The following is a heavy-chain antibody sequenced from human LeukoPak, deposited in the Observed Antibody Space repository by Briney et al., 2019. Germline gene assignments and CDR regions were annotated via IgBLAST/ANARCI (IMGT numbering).Heavy chain of an antibody. D-gene: IGHD3-10*01. V-gene: IGHV4-34*01. Sequence: PSETLSLTCAVYGGSFSGYYWSWIRQPPGKGLEWIGEINHSGSTNYNPSLKSRVTISVDTSKNQFSLKLSSVTAADTAVYYCATTSYYYYSGSYLRRRCPPYYYYYMDVWGKGTTVTISS. CDR2: INHSGST. CDR3: ATTSYYYYSGSYLRRRCPPYYYYYMDV. CDR1: GGSFSGYY. J-gene: IGHJ6*03.